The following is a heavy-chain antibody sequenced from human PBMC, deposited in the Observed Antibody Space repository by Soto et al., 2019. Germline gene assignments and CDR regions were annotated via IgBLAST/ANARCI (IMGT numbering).Heavy chain of an antibody. CDR2: TYYRSEWSH. CDR3: ARESTINRGVINPLDY. J-gene: IGHJ4*02. D-gene: IGHD3-10*01. Sequence: SQTLSLTCAISGDSVSSSDAVWNWLRQSPSKGLEWLGRTYYRSEWSHDYALSVKSRLTINPDTSKNHFSLQLNSVTPEDTAVYYCARESTINRGVINPLDYWGQGTLVTVSS. V-gene: IGHV6-1*01. CDR1: GDSVSSSDAV.